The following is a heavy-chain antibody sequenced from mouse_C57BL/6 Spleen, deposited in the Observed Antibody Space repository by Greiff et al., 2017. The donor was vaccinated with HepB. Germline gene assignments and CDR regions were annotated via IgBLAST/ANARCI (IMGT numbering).Heavy chain of an antibody. Sequence: QVQLQQSGAELVRPGASVTLSCKASGYTFTDYEMHWVKQTPVHGLEGIGAIDPETGGTAYNQKFKGKAILTADKSSSTAYMELRSLTSEDSAVYYWTRGPPQDYFDYWGQGTTLTVSS. CDR3: TRGPPQDYFDY. CDR2: IDPETGGT. V-gene: IGHV1-15*01. CDR1: GYTFTDYE. J-gene: IGHJ2*01.